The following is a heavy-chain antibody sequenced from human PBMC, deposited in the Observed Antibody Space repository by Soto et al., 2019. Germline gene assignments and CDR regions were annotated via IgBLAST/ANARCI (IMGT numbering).Heavy chain of an antibody. CDR3: ARVVTMVRGVSFDY. CDR2: ISSSGSTI. V-gene: IGHV3-48*03. J-gene: IGHJ4*02. CDR1: GFTFSSYE. Sequence: EVQLVESGGGLVQPGGSLRLSCAASGFTFSSYEMNWVRQAPGKGLEWVSYISSSGSTIYYADSVKGRFTISRDNAKNSQYLQMNSLRAEDTAVYYCARVVTMVRGVSFDYWGQGTLVTVSS. D-gene: IGHD3-10*01.